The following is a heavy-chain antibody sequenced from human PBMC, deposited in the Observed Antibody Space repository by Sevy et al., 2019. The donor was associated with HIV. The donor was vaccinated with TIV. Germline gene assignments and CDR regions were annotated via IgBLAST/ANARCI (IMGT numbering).Heavy chain of an antibody. CDR2: ISYDGSNK. CDR1: GFTFSSYG. CDR3: AFLADTPKAKVGSDYGMDV. J-gene: IGHJ6*02. D-gene: IGHD6-19*01. Sequence: GGSLRLSCAASGFTFSSYGMHWVRQAPGKGLEWVAVISYDGSNKYYADSVKGRFTISRDNSKNTLYLQMNSLRAEVTAVYDVAFLADTPKAKVGSDYGMDVWGQGTTVTVSS. V-gene: IGHV3-30*03.